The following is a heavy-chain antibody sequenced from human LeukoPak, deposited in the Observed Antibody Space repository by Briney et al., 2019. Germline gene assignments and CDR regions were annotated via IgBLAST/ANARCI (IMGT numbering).Heavy chain of an antibody. V-gene: IGHV4-59*01. CDR1: GGSISSYY. CDR3: ASHYYDSSGYYRY. CDR2: IYYSGST. D-gene: IGHD3-22*01. Sequence: SETLSLTCTVTGGSISSYYWSWIRQPPEKGLEWIGYIYYSGSTNYNPSLKSRVTISVDTSKNQFSLKLSSVTAADTAAYYCASHYYDSSGYYRYWGQGTLVTVSS. J-gene: IGHJ4*02.